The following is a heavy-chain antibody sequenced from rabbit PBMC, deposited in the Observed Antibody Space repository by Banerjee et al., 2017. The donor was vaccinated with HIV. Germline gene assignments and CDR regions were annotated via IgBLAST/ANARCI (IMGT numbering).Heavy chain of an antibody. V-gene: IGHV1S47*01. Sequence: QEQLEESGGGLVKPEGSLTLTCKASGFDFSSNAMSWVRQAPGKGLEWIACIDTGSRGYTWYASWAKGRFTISRSTSLNTVDLKMTSLTAADTATYFCARAPYAYYTGDAYASFNLRGQGTLVTVS. J-gene: IGHJ4*01. CDR1: GFDFSSNA. CDR2: IDTGSRGYT. CDR3: ARAPYAYYTGDAYASFNL. D-gene: IGHD6-1*01.